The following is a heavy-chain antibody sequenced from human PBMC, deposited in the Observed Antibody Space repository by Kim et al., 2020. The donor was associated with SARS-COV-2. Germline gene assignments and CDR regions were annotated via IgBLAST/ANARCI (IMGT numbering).Heavy chain of an antibody. V-gene: IGHV3-23*01. J-gene: IGHJ1*01. Sequence: GGSLRLSCAVSGFTFKNYAMSWARQAPGKGLEWVSTVTGNGKSTYYADSVKGRFTISRDNAKNTLFLQMNSLRAEDTAVYYCAKGAESNGREGEHWGQCTPVTVAS. D-gene: IGHD2-8*01. CDR1: GFTFKNYA. CDR2: VTGNGKST. CDR3: AKGAESNGREGEH.